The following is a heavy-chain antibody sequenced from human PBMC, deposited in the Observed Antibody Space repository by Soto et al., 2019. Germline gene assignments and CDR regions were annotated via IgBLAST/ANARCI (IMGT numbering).Heavy chain of an antibody. CDR3: ERDSPPIEH. V-gene: IGHV3-48*01. D-gene: IGHD2-21*01. Sequence: GGSLRLSCAASGFTFSSYSMNWVRQAPGKGLEWVSYISSSSSTIYYADSVKGRFTISRDNAQNSLYLQMNGLIAQDKAVYYCERDSPPIEHWGQGTPVHVS. J-gene: IGHJ4*02. CDR1: GFTFSSYS. CDR2: ISSSSSTI.